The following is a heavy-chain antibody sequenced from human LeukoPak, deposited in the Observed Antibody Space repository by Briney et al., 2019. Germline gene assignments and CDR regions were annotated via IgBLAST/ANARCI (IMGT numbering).Heavy chain of an antibody. CDR2: INHSGST. V-gene: IGHV4-34*01. J-gene: IGHJ4*02. CDR3: ARGVGTYYDFWSGYXYFDY. CDR1: GGSFSGYY. D-gene: IGHD3-3*01. Sequence: SETLSLTCAVYGGSFSGYYWSWIRQPPGKGLEWVGEINHSGSTNYNPSLKSRVTISVDTSKNQFSLKLSSVTAADTAVYYCARGVGTYYDFWSGYXYFDYWGQGTLVTVSS.